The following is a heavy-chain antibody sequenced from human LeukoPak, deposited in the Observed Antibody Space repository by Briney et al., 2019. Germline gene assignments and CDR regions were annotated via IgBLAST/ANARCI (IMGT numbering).Heavy chain of an antibody. D-gene: IGHD6-13*01. V-gene: IGHV3-43D*03. CDR2: ISWDGGST. CDR1: GFTFVDYA. Sequence: GGSLRLSCAASGFTFVDYAMHWVRQAPGKGLEWVSLISWDGGSTYYADSVKGRFTISRDNSKNSLYLQMNSLRAEDTALYYCAKEESGYSSSWLDYWGQGTLVTVSS. CDR3: AKEESGYSSSWLDY. J-gene: IGHJ4*02.